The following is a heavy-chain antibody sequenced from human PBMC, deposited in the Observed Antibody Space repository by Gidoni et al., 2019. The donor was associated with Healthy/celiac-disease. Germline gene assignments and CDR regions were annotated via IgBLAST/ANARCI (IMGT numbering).Heavy chain of an antibody. D-gene: IGHD3-22*01. V-gene: IGHV3-73*02. CDR2: IRSKANSYAT. J-gene: IGHJ6*02. CDR3: TRTVDLYDSSGYYPRYYYGMDV. CDR1: GFTFSGSA. Sequence: EVQLVESGGGLVQPGGSLKLSCAASGFTFSGSAIHWVRPASGKGLEWFGRIRSKANSYATAYAASVKGRFTISRDDSKNTAYLQMNSLKTEDTAVYYCTRTVDLYDSSGYYPRYYYGMDVWGQGTTVTVSS.